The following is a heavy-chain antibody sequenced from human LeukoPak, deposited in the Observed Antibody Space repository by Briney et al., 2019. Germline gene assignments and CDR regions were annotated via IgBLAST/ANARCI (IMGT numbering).Heavy chain of an antibody. D-gene: IGHD3-3*01. V-gene: IGHV5-51*01. Sequence: GESLKISCKGSGYSFTSYWIGWVRQMPGKGLEWMGIIYPGDSDTRYSPSFQGQVTISADKSISTAYLQWSSLKASDTAMYYCARQVDDFWSGYAFDPWGQGTLVTVSS. CDR1: GYSFTSYW. CDR2: IYPGDSDT. CDR3: ARQVDDFWSGYAFDP. J-gene: IGHJ5*02.